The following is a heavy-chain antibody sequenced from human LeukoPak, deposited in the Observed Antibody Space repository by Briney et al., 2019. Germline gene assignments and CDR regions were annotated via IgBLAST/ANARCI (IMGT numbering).Heavy chain of an antibody. Sequence: SVKVSCKASGGFFSSAAISWVRQAPGQGLEWMGGIIPTFGTPDYAQKFLGRVTITTDESTSTAYMALKNVTSEDTAGYYCPTAGYSGGWAIVVGGYWGEGTLVTVSS. CDR2: IIPTFGTP. CDR3: PTAGYSGGWAIVVGGY. J-gene: IGHJ4*02. D-gene: IGHD6-19*01. CDR1: GGFFSSAA. V-gene: IGHV1-69*05.